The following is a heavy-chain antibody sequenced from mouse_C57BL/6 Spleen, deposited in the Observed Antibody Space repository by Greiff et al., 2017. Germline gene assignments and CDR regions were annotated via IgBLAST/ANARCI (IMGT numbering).Heavy chain of an antibody. Sequence: QVQLQQSGAELVKPGASVKLSCKASGYTFTSYWMHWVKQRPGRGLEWIGRIDPNSGGTKYNEKFKSKATLTVDKPSSTAYMQLSSLTSEDSAVYYCARAGDGELGRDAMDYWGQGTTVTVSS. CDR2: IDPNSGGT. V-gene: IGHV1-72*01. CDR1: GYTFTSYW. J-gene: IGHJ4*01. D-gene: IGHD4-1*01. CDR3: ARAGDGELGRDAMDY.